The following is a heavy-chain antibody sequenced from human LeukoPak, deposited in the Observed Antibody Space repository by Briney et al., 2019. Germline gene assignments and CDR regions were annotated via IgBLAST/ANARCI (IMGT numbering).Heavy chain of an antibody. Sequence: PGGSLRLSCAASGFTFTSYVINWVRQAPGKGLEWVSGISGSGSTTYFADSVRGRFTISRDNSKNTLYLQMNSLRAEDTAVYYCARVKYDYVWGSYRHHFDYWGQGTLVTVSS. J-gene: IGHJ4*02. CDR1: GFTFTSYV. CDR2: ISGSGSTT. D-gene: IGHD3-16*02. CDR3: ARVKYDYVWGSYRHHFDY. V-gene: IGHV3-23*01.